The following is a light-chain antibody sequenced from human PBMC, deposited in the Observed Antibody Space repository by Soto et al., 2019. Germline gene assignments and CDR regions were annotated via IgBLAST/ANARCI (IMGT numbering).Light chain of an antibody. CDR3: QQYGGSPSIT. V-gene: IGKV3-20*01. J-gene: IGKJ5*01. Sequence: EIVLAQSPGTLSLSTGERATLSCRPSQSVSSSYLAWYQQKPGQAPRLLIYGASSRATGIPDRFSGSGSGTDFTLAIRRLEPEDSAVYYCQQYGGSPSITFGQGTRLEIK. CDR2: GAS. CDR1: QSVSSSY.